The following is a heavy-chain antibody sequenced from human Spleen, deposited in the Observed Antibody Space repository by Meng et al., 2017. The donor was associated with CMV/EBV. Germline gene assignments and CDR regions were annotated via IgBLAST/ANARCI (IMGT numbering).Heavy chain of an antibody. D-gene: IGHD3-3*01. V-gene: IGHV1-8*01. J-gene: IGHJ5*02. Sequence: YTCTTYDISGVRQAAGQGLEWMGSVNPHSGSTGYAQKFRGRVTLTSTTSESTAYMELSSLRSDDTAVYYCARGVGHDDFWRSNWFDPWGQGTLVTVSS. CDR1: YTCTTYD. CDR2: VNPHSGST. CDR3: ARGVGHDDFWRSNWFDP.